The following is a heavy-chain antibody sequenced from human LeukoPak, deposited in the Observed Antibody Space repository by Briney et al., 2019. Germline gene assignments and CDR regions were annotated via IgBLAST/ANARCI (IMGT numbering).Heavy chain of an antibody. Sequence: GASVKVSCKVSGGTVRNYAISWVRQAPGQGLEWMGWISAYNGNTNYAQKLQGRVTMTTDTSTSTAYMELRSLRSDDTAVYYCARRSAHGSSSRSQGFDYWGQGTLVTVSS. CDR1: GGTVRNYA. V-gene: IGHV1-18*01. CDR3: ARRSAHGSSSRSQGFDY. D-gene: IGHD6-13*01. CDR2: ISAYNGNT. J-gene: IGHJ4*02.